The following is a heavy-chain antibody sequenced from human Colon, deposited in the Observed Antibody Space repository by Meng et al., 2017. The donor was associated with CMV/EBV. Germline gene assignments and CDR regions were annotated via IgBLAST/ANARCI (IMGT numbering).Heavy chain of an antibody. CDR1: YY. J-gene: IGHJ6*02. V-gene: IGHV1-2*06. CDR3: ARDQPGISVSSPTYYRQYGLDV. Sequence: YYIHWVRQAPGQAPEWMGRINPNNGGTKYAEQFQGRVSMTRDTSITTAYVELIRLTSDDSAIYYCARDQPGISVSSPTYYRQYGLDVWGQGTKVTVSS. CDR2: INPNNGGT. D-gene: IGHD6-19*01.